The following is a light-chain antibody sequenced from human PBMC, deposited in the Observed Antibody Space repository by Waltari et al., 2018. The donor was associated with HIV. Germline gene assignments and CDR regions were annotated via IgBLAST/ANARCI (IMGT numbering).Light chain of an antibody. CDR3: QAWDSSTVL. CDR1: YWGDTI. CDR2: QDD. J-gene: IGLJ2*01. Sequence: SHELTHPPSVSVSPGQKASIPCPGHYWGDTIDSWYQQKPGQSPVLVIYQDDKRPSGIPERFSGSNSGNTATLTITGTQAMDEADYYCQAWDSSTVLFGGGTKLTVL. V-gene: IGLV3-1*01.